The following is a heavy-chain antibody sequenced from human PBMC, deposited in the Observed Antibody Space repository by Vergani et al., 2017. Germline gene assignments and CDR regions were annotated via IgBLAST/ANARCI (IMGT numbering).Heavy chain of an antibody. J-gene: IGHJ3*02. CDR1: GFTFSSYW. CDR3: ARVCRSAAGNSFDI. V-gene: IGHV3-7*01. D-gene: IGHD6-13*01. Sequence: EVQLVESGGGLVQPGGSLRLSCAASGFTFSSYWMSWVRQAPGKGLEWVASIKQDGSEKYYVDSVKGRFTISSDNAKNSLYLQMNSLRAEDTAEYYCARVCRSAAGNSFDIWGQGTMVTVSS. CDR2: IKQDGSEK.